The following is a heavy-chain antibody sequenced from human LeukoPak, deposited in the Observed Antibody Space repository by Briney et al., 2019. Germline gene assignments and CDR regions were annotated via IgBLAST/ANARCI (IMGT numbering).Heavy chain of an antibody. J-gene: IGHJ2*01. V-gene: IGHV3-9*01. D-gene: IGHD7-27*01. CDR3: AKDPSNWGFGGGFWYFDL. CDR2: ISWNSGSI. Sequence: GGSLRLSCAASGFTFDDYAMHWVRQAPGKGLEWVSGISWNSGSIGYADSVKGRFTISRDNAKNSLYLQMNSLRAEDTALYYCAKDPSNWGFGGGFWYFDLWGRGTLVTVSS. CDR1: GFTFDDYA.